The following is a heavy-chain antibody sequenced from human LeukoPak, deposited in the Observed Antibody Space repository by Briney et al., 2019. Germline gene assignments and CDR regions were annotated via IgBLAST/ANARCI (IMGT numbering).Heavy chain of an antibody. Sequence: GGSLRLSCAASGFTFSSYGMSWVRQAPGKGLEWVSAISGSGGSTYYADSVKGRFTISRDNSKNTLYLQMNSLRAEDTAVYYCGSAPADHSYGLVTKYYYYYYMDVWGKGTTVTISS. D-gene: IGHD5-18*01. V-gene: IGHV3-23*01. CDR2: ISGSGGST. J-gene: IGHJ6*03. CDR3: GSAPADHSYGLVTKYYYYYYMDV. CDR1: GFTFSSYG.